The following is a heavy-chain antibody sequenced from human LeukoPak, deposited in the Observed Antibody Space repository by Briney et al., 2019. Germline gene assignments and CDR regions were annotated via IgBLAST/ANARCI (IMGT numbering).Heavy chain of an antibody. CDR3: ARASEPTYYYDSSGYYYGDPHDY. CDR2: IIPIFGIA. D-gene: IGHD3-22*01. J-gene: IGHJ4*02. Sequence: SVNVSCKASGGTFSSYAISWVRQAPGQGLEWMGRIIPIFGIANYAQKFQGRVTITADKSTSTAYMELSSLRSEDTAVYYCARASEPTYYYDSSGYYYGDPHDYWGQGTLVTVSS. CDR1: GGTFSSYA. V-gene: IGHV1-69*04.